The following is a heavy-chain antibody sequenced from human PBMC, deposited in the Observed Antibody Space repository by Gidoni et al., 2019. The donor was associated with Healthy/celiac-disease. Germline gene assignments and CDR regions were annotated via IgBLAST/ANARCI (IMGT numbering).Heavy chain of an antibody. Sequence: QVHLVESGGGVVQPGRSLRLSFSASGFTFSSYGMHWVRQAPGKGLEWVAVISYDGSNKYYADSVKGRFTISRDNSKNTLYLQMNSLRAEDTAVYYCAKEGWSEYFQHWGQGTLVTVSS. V-gene: IGHV3-30*18. CDR2: ISYDGSNK. CDR3: AKEGWSEYFQH. D-gene: IGHD2-15*01. CDR1: GFTFSSYG. J-gene: IGHJ1*01.